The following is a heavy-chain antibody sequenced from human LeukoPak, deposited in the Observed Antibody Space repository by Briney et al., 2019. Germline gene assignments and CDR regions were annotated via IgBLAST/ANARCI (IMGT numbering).Heavy chain of an antibody. CDR3: ARGTGGYRFDP. CDR1: CGSTSDYH. V-gene: IGHV4-59*07. Sequence: PSDTLSLTCTLSCGSTSDYHWSWIRNPPGKGLECIGYIYNSGRTFYNPSLKSRVTISADTSKKQFSLKLTSVTAADTAVYYCARGTGGYRFDPWGQGTLVTVSS. CDR2: IYNSGRT. J-gene: IGHJ5*02. D-gene: IGHD1-1*01.